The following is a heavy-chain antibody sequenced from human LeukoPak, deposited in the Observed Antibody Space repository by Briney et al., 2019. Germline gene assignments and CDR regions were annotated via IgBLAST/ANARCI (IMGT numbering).Heavy chain of an antibody. CDR3: AKAPEQWGGYDDDEYFQH. D-gene: IGHD5-12*01. CDR1: GFTFSSYG. CDR2: KWYDGSNK. V-gene: IGHV3-33*06. J-gene: IGHJ1*01. Sequence: GGSLRLPCAASGFTFSSYGMHWVRQAPGKGLEWVAVKWYDGSNKYYADSVKGRFTISRDNSKNTLYLQMNSLRAEDTAVYYCAKAPEQWGGYDDDEYFQHWGQGTLVTVSS.